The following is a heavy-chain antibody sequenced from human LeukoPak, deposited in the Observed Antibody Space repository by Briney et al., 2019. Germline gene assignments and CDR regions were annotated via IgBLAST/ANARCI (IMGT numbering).Heavy chain of an antibody. V-gene: IGHV3-21*01. D-gene: IGHD6-13*01. Sequence: GGSLRLSCAASGFTFSSYSMNWVRQAPGKGLEWVSSISSSSSYIYYADSVKGRFTISRDNAKNSLYLQMNSLRAEDTAVYYCAISFLSIAAAATDYWGQGTLVTVSS. CDR2: ISSSSSYI. CDR3: AISFLSIAAAATDY. CDR1: GFTFSSYS. J-gene: IGHJ4*02.